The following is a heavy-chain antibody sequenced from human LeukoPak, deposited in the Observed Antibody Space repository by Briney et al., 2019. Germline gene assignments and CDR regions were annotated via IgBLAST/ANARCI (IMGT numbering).Heavy chain of an antibody. Sequence: ASVKVSCKASGYTFTSYGISWVRQAPGQGLEWRGWISAYNGNTNYAQKLQGRVTMTTDTSTSTAYMELRSLRSDDTAVYYCARETSQKGAHYMDVWGKGTTVTISS. CDR2: ISAYNGNT. J-gene: IGHJ6*03. D-gene: IGHD3-16*01. CDR3: ARETSQKGAHYMDV. CDR1: GYTFTSYG. V-gene: IGHV1-18*01.